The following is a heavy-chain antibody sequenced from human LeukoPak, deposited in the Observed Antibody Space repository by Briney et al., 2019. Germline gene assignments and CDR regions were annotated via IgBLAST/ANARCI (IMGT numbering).Heavy chain of an antibody. CDR3: AREIGQLGVRGYFDY. CDR1: GGSISSYY. J-gene: IGHJ4*02. CDR2: IYYSGST. Sequence: SETLSLTCTVSGGSISSYYWSWIRQPPGKGLEWIGNIYYSGSTNYNPSLKSRVTISVDTSKSQFSLKLSSVTAADTAVYYCAREIGQLGVRGYFDYWGQGILVTVSS. V-gene: IGHV4-59*01. D-gene: IGHD6-6*01.